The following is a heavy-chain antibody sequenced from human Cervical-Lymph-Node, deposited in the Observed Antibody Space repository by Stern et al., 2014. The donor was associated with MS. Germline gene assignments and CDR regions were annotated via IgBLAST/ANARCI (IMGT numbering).Heavy chain of an antibody. Sequence: QVQLGQSGAEVKKPGASVKVSCKASGDTSMTYYIHWVRQAPGQGLEWMGITNPLRGSTNLAQKCQDRVSKTWDTSTSPVFLELSSLRSEDTAVYYCAGARMMITPPSLDIWGRGTLVTVSS. CDR3: AGARMMITPPSLDI. D-gene: IGHD3-16*01. V-gene: IGHV1-46*01. J-gene: IGHJ4*02. CDR2: TNPLRGST. CDR1: GDTSMTYY.